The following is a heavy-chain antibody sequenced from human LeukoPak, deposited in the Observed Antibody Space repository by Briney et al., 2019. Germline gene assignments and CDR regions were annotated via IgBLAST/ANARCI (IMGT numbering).Heavy chain of an antibody. D-gene: IGHD2-2*03. CDR2: ISSSSSYI. J-gene: IGHJ4*02. V-gene: IGHV3-21*01. CDR1: GFTFSSYS. CDR3: ARELRLDGDY. Sequence: GGSLRLSCAASGFTFSSYSMNWVRQAPGKGLEWVSSISSSSSYIYYADSVKGRFTISRDNAKNSLYLQMNSLRAEDTAVYYCARELRLDGDYWGQGPWSPSPQ.